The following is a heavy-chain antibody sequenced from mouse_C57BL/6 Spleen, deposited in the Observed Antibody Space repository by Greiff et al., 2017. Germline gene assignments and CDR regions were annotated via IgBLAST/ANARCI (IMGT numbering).Heavy chain of an antibody. CDR1: GYAFSSSW. V-gene: IGHV1-82*01. Sequence: VQLKQSGPELVKPGASVKISCKASGYAFSSSWMNWVKQRPGKGLEWIGRIYPGDGDTNYNGKSKGKATLTADKSSSTAYMQLSSLTSEDSAVYFCARSYYSNPFAYWGQGTLVTVSA. CDR3: ARSYYSNPFAY. D-gene: IGHD2-5*01. CDR2: IYPGDGDT. J-gene: IGHJ3*01.